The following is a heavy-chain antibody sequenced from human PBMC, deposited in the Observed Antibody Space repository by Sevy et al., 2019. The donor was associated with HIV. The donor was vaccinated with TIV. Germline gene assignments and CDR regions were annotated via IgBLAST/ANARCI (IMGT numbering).Heavy chain of an antibody. CDR3: ARAYCSSGSCYSLAY. CDR1: GYTFTSYR. V-gene: IGHV1-18*01. Sequence: ASVKVSCKASGYTFTSYRINWVRQAPGQGLEWMGWISAHNGDTNYAQKLQGRDTMITDTSTTTAYMELRSLTSDDTAVYYCARAYCSSGSCYSLAYWGQGTLVTVSS. J-gene: IGHJ4*02. CDR2: ISAHNGDT. D-gene: IGHD2-15*01.